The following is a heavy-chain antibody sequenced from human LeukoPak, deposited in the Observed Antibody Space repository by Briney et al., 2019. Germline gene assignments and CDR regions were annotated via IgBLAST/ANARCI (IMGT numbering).Heavy chain of an antibody. CDR1: GGTFSSYA. V-gene: IGHV1-69*10. CDR2: ILPILGIA. D-gene: IGHD5-12*01. Sequence: ASVKVSCKASGGTFSSYAITWVRQAPGQGLEWMGGILPILGIANYAQNFQGRVRITADKSTSTAYMELSSLRSEDTAVYYCARDGYSGYDLRYWGQGTLVTVSS. CDR3: ARDGYSGYDLRY. J-gene: IGHJ4*02.